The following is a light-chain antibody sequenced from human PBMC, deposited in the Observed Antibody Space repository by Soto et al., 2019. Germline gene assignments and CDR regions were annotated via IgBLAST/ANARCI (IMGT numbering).Light chain of an antibody. V-gene: IGKV1-5*01. CDR1: QDINRW. Sequence: IQMTQPPSTLSASVGDRVTITCRASQDINRWLAWYQQKPGKAPKILIYNADTLESGVPSRFSGSGYGTEFILTISSLQPDDFATYYCQQFSLYWAFGQGTKVDIK. CDR2: NAD. J-gene: IGKJ1*01. CDR3: QQFSLYWA.